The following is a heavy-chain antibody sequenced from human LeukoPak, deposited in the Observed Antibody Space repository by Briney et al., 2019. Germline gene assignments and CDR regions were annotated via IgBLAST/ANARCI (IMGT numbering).Heavy chain of an antibody. CDR2: ISDSGDAT. J-gene: IGHJ4*02. CDR3: AKERGHSKPFDY. V-gene: IGHV3-23*01. CDR1: GFIFSYYG. Sequence: PGGSLRLSCEVSGFIFSYYGMNWVRQAPGKGLEWVSAISDSGDATYYADSVKGRFTISRDNSKSTLYLQTNNLRAEDTALYYCAKERGHSKPFDYWGQGTLVTVSS. D-gene: IGHD4-23*01.